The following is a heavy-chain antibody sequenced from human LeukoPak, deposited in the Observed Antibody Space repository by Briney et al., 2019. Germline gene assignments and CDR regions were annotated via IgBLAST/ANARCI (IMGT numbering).Heavy chain of an antibody. D-gene: IGHD4-11*01. CDR3: ASVGYSNSPLYRRPYYYYMDV. CDR1: GGSISSSSYY. CDR2: IYYTGST. Sequence: PSETLSLTCTVSGGSISSSSYYWGWIRQPPGKGLEWIGSIYYTGSTYYNASLQSRVTISIDTSKNQFSLKLSSVTAADTAVYYCASVGYSNSPLYRRPYYYYMDVWGKGTTVIVSS. V-gene: IGHV4-39*01. J-gene: IGHJ6*03.